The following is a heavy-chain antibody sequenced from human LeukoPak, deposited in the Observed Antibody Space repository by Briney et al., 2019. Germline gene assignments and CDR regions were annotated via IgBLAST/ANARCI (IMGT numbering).Heavy chain of an antibody. J-gene: IGHJ4*02. D-gene: IGHD2-2*01. V-gene: IGHV5-51*01. CDR1: GYSFTSYW. CDR2: IYPGDSDT. CDR3: ARLSRYCSSTSCPPPDFDY. Sequence: GESLKISCQGSGYSFTSYWIGWVRQMPGKGLEWMGSIYPGDSDTRYSPSFQGQVTISADKSISTAYLQWSSLKASDTAMYYCARLSRYCSSTSCPPPDFDYWGQGTLVTVSS.